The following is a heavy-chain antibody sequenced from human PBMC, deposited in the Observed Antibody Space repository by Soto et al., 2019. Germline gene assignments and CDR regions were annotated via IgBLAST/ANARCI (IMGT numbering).Heavy chain of an antibody. Sequence: QITLKESGPTLVRPPQTLTLTCTFSGFSLTSGVGVGWIRQPPGKALEWLALIYWDDDKRYSPSLKNRLTITNDTSQNHVVLTIPNVRPVDPDTYSCPHIDPEIVTAGGHGWFHYWGQGTLVTVSS. J-gene: IGHJ4*02. CDR1: GFSLTSGVG. D-gene: IGHD2-21*02. V-gene: IGHV2-5*02. CDR2: IYWDDDK. CDR3: PHIDPEIVTAGGHGWFHY.